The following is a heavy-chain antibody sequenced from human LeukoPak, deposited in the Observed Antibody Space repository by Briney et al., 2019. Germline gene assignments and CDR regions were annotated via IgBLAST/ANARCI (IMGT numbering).Heavy chain of an antibody. CDR1: GFTFSSYA. V-gene: IGHV3-30-3*01. D-gene: IGHD1-1*01. J-gene: IGHJ6*02. CDR3: ARDFRLERPNPSKYYYYYYGMDV. Sequence: YPGGSLRLSCAASGFTFSSYAMHWVRQAPGKGLEWVAVISYDGSNKYYADSVKGRFTISRDNSKNTLYLQMNSLRAEDTAVYYCARDFRLERPNPSKYYYYYYGMDVWGQGTTVTVSS. CDR2: ISYDGSNK.